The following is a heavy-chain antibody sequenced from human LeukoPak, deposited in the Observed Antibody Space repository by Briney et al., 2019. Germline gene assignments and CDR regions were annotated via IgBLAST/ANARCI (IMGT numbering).Heavy chain of an antibody. D-gene: IGHD3-22*01. CDR2: ISYDGSNK. CDR3: AKGAQREYYDSSGYYPPPNFDY. J-gene: IGHJ4*02. Sequence: GGSLRLSCAASGFAFSSYWMTWVRQAPGKGLEWVAVISYDGSNKYYADSVKGRFTISRDNSKNTLYLQMNSLRAEDTAVYYCAKGAQREYYDSSGYYPPPNFDYWGQGTLVTVS. V-gene: IGHV3-30*18. CDR1: GFAFSSYW.